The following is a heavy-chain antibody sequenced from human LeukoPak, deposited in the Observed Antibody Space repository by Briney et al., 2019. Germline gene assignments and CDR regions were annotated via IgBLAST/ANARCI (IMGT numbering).Heavy chain of an antibody. CDR1: GFTFSSYG. CDR2: IWYDGSNK. CDR3: ARENYGSGSYYRVSHYYYYGKDV. Sequence: GGSLRLSCAASGFTFSSYGMHWVRQAPGKGLEWVAVIWYDGSNKYYADSVKGRFTISRDNSKNTLYLQMNSLRAEDTAVYYCARENYGSGSYYRVSHYYYYGKDVWGKGTTVTVSS. J-gene: IGHJ6*04. V-gene: IGHV3-33*01. D-gene: IGHD3-10*01.